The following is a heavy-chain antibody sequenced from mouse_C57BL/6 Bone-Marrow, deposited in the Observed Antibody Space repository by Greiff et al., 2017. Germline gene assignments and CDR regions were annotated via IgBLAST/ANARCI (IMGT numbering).Heavy chain of an antibody. D-gene: IGHD1-1*01. CDR1: GFTFSDYG. CDR3: ARHPIYYGSSYWYFDV. Sequence: EVMLVESGGGLVQPGGSLKLSCAASGFTFSDYGMAWVRQAPRKGPEWVAFISNLAYSIYYADTVTGRFTISRENAKNTLYLEMSSLRSEDTAMDYCARHPIYYGSSYWYFDVWGTGTTVTVSS. J-gene: IGHJ1*03. V-gene: IGHV5-15*01. CDR2: ISNLAYSI.